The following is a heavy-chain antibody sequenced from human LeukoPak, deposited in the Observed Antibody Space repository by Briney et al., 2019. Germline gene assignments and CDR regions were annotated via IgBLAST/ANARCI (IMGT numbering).Heavy chain of an antibody. D-gene: IGHD3-22*01. CDR2: ISYDGSDK. J-gene: IGHJ1*01. CDR3: AKAQDEYYYDSSGYGKLGFQH. V-gene: IGHV3-30*18. Sequence: GGSLRLSCAASGFTFSSYGMHWVRQAPGKGLEWVAVISYDGSDKYYADSVKGRFTISRDNSKNTLYLQMNSLRVGDTAVYYCAKAQDEYYYDSSGYGKLGFQHWGQGTLVTVSS. CDR1: GFTFSSYG.